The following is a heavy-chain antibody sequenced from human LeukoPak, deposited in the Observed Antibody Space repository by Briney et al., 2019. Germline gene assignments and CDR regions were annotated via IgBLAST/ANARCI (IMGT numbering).Heavy chain of an antibody. V-gene: IGHV4-39*02. CDR1: GASISSSSSS. CDR3: ASGTFDDYGDYDRGDYFDH. CDR2: IYYSGLT. J-gene: IGHJ4*02. Sequence: PSETLSLTCTVSGASISSSSSSWGWVRQPPGKGPEWIGSIYYSGLTYDHPSLKSRVSISVDPSKNPFSLKVSSVTAADTAVYYCASGTFDDYGDYDRGDYFDHWGQGTLVTVSS. D-gene: IGHD4-17*01.